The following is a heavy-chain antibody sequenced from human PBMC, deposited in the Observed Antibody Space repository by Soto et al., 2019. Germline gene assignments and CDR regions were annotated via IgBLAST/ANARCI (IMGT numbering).Heavy chain of an antibody. V-gene: IGHV3-64D*06. CDR3: VKDRRVITTWGAFDS. CDR1: GFTFNTYA. D-gene: IGHD3-16*01. Sequence: PAGSLRLSCSASGFTFNTYAMHWVRQAPGKGLEYVSTISHNGGSTNYVDSVKGRFTISRDKSKNTLYLQMSSLRTEDTAVYYCVKDRRVITTWGAFDSWGQGTLVTISS. J-gene: IGHJ4*02. CDR2: ISHNGGST.